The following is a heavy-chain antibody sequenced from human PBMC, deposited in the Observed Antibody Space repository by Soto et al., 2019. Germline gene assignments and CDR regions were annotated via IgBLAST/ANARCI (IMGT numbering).Heavy chain of an antibody. CDR2: VIPFFGTS. V-gene: IGHV1-69*12. CDR1: GGTFSSYA. CDR3: ARETIGELLTFDY. J-gene: IGHJ4*02. D-gene: IGHD3-10*01. Sequence: QVQLVQSGAEVKKPGSSVKVSCKASGGTFSSYAISWVRQAPGQGLEWMGGVIPFFGTSNYAQKFQGRVTMTADESSSTAYMELSSLRSEATAIYYCARETIGELLTFDYWGQGTLVTVSS.